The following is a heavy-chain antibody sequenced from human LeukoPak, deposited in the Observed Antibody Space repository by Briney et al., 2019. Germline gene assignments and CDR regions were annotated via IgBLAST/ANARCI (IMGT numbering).Heavy chain of an antibody. CDR2: INPNSGGT. D-gene: IGHD3-22*01. CDR3: ARDAKWLLNAFDI. Sequence: ASVKVSCKASGYTFTGYYMHWVRQAPGQGLEWMGWINPNSGGTNYAQRFQGRVTITADKSTSTAYMELSSLRSEDTAVYYCARDAKWLLNAFDIWGQGTMVTVSS. J-gene: IGHJ3*02. V-gene: IGHV1-2*02. CDR1: GYTFTGYY.